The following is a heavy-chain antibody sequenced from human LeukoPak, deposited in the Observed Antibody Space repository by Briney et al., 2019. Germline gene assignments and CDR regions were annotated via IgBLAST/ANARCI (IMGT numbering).Heavy chain of an antibody. CDR2: IYRGDST. J-gene: IGHJ4*02. V-gene: IGHV3-53*01. Sequence: HPGGSLRLSCAASGLTVSSYYMNWVRQAPGKGLEWVSVIYRGDSTYYADSVKGRFTNSRDNSKNTLYLQMNSLGAEDTTVYYCAREGHQLPYFAYWGQGTLVTVSS. CDR3: AREGHQLPYFAY. CDR1: GLTVSSYY. D-gene: IGHD2-2*01.